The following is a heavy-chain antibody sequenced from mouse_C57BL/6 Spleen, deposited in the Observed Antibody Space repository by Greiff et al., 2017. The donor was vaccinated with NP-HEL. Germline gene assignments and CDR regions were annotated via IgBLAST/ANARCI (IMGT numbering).Heavy chain of an antibody. V-gene: IGHV5-4*01. CDR3: ARERTAQASFDY. Sequence: DVMLVESGGGLVKPGGSLKLSCAASGFTFSSYAMSWVRQTPEKRLEWVATISDGGSYTYYPDNVKGRFTISRDNAKNNLYLQMSHLKSEDTAMYYCARERTAQASFDYWGQGTTLTVSS. CDR2: ISDGGSYT. D-gene: IGHD3-2*02. CDR1: GFTFSSYA. J-gene: IGHJ2*01.